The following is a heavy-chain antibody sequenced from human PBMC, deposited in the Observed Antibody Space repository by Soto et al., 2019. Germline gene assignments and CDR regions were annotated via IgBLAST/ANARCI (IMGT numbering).Heavy chain of an antibody. Sequence: SETLSLTCAVSARSLIGYNFNWIRQAPGQGLEWIGEINHGGSTNYNPSLKSRVTISLDSSKNEFSLRLSSVTAADTAVYYCARAGSRIAPKNYFDPWGQGTLVTVSS. CDR2: INHGGST. CDR1: ARSLIGYN. V-gene: IGHV4-34*01. J-gene: IGHJ5*02. CDR3: ARAGSRIAPKNYFDP. D-gene: IGHD3-10*01.